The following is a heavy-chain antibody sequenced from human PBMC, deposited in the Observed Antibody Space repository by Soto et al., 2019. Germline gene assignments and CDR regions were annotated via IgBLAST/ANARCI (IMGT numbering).Heavy chain of an antibody. CDR2: TYYRSKWYN. D-gene: IGHD6-19*01. J-gene: IGHJ5*02. CDR3: AREPEIYSSDLRWFDP. V-gene: IGHV6-1*01. CDR1: GDSVSSNSAA. Sequence: ETLSLTCAISGDSVSSNSAAWHWIRQSPSRGLEWLGRTYYRSKWYNDYAVSVKSRITINPDTSRNQFSLQLNSVTPEDTAVYYCAREPEIYSSDLRWFDPWGQGTLVTVSS.